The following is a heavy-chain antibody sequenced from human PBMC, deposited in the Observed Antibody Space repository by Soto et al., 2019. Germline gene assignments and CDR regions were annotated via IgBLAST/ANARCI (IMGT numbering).Heavy chain of an antibody. CDR1: GFTFSSYA. CDR2: ISYDGSNK. J-gene: IGHJ4*02. CDR3: ARDTQGYCSGGSCRELDY. Sequence: GGSLRLSCAASGFTFSSYAMHWVRQAPGKGLEWVAVISYDGSNKYYADSVKGRFTISRDNSKNTLYLQMNSLRAEDTAVYYCARDTQGYCSGGSCRELDYWGQGTQVTVSS. D-gene: IGHD2-15*01. V-gene: IGHV3-30-3*01.